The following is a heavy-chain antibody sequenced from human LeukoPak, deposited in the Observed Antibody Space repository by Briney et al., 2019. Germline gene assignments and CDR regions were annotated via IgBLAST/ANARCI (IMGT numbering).Heavy chain of an antibody. CDR3: ARDGLTGTTLSYCDY. Sequence: PGGSLRLSCAASGFSFRGYAISWVRQAPGRGLEWVANIDQDGSEKYYVDSVKGRFTISRDNAKNSLYLQMNSLRAEDTAVYYCARDGLTGTTLSYCDYWGQGTLVAVSS. CDR2: IDQDGSEK. CDR1: GFSFRGYA. V-gene: IGHV3-7*05. J-gene: IGHJ4*02. D-gene: IGHD1-20*01.